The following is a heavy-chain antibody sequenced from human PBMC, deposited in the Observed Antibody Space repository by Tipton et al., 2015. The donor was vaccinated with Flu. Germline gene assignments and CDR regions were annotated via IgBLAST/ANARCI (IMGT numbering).Heavy chain of an antibody. D-gene: IGHD7-27*01. CDR3: ATLTGDDY. CDR2: ISSSGSTI. V-gene: IGHV3-48*03. J-gene: IGHJ4*02. Sequence: SLGLSCAASGFTFSSYEMNWVRQVPGKGLEWLSYISSSGSTISYADSVRGRFIISRDNAKNSLYLQMNSLRAEDTALYYCATLTGDDYWGQGTLVTVSS. CDR1: GFTFSSYE.